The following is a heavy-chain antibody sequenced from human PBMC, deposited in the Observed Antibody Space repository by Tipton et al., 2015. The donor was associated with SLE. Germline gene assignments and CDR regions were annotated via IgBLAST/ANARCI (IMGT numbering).Heavy chain of an antibody. V-gene: IGHV4-34*01. CDR3: ARGGYGTTDAFDI. CDR2: IYYSGST. D-gene: IGHD1-1*01. J-gene: IGHJ3*02. Sequence: TLSLTCAVYGGSFSGYYWSWIRQPPGKGLEWIGSIYYSGSTYYNPSLKSRVTISVDTSKNQFSLKLSSVTAADTAVYYCARGGYGTTDAFDIWGQGTMVTVSS. CDR1: GGSFSGYY.